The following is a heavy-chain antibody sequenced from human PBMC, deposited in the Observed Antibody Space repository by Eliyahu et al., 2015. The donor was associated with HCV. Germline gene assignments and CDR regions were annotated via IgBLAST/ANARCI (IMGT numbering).Heavy chain of an antibody. D-gene: IGHD2-15*01. J-gene: IGHJ4*02. CDR2: IYYSGST. CDR1: VXXXSSXSYY. V-gene: IGHV4-39*01. CDR3: ARAPWAGSSLYYFDY. Sequence: QLQLQESGPGLVKPSETLSLTCXXXVXXXSSXSYYWXWXRQPPGKGLEWIGSIYYSGSTYYNPSLKSRVTISVDTSKNQFSLKLSSVTAADTAVYYCARAPWAGSSLYYFDYWGQGTLVTVSS.